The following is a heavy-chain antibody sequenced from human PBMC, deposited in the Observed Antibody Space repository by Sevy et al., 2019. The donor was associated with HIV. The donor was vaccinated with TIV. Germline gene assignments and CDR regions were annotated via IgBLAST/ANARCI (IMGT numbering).Heavy chain of an antibody. CDR2: ISYDGSDK. D-gene: IGHD2-15*01. V-gene: IGHV3-30*04. CDR1: GLTFSSYA. J-gene: IGHJ5*02. Sequence: GGSLRLSCAASGLTFSSYAMHWVRQAPGKGLEWVAVISYDGSDKYFAGSVKGRFTISRDNSKNTLFLKMNSLRTEDPAVYYCARGPGVVGVAALNWFNPWGQGTLVTVSS. CDR3: ARGPGVVGVAALNWFNP.